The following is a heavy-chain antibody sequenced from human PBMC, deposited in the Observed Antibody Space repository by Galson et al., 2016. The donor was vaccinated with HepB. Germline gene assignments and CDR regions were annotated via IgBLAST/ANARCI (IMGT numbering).Heavy chain of an antibody. D-gene: IGHD6-6*01. V-gene: IGHV1-69*13. J-gene: IGHJ4*02. CDR2: IIPIFGSA. CDR1: GGTFSSYA. CDR3: ARAARRVGVYSTSTPMGY. Sequence: SVKVSCKASGGTFSSYAISWVRQAPGQGLEWMGGIIPIFGSANYAQKFQGRVTITADESTSTAYMQLNSLRSEDTAVYYCARAARRVGVYSTSTPMGYWGQGTLVTVSS.